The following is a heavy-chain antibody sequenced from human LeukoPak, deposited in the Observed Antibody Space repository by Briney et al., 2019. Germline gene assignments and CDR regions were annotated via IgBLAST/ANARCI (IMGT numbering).Heavy chain of an antibody. CDR2: IYSGGST. V-gene: IGHV3-66*01. CDR1: GFTVSNNY. D-gene: IGHD3-9*01. Sequence: GGSLRVSCAASGFTVSNNYMTWVRQAPGKGLEWVSVIYSGGSTYYADSVKGRFTISRDISENTLYIQMNSLRAEDTAVYYCARDLLYFDNNFRGQGTLVTVSS. J-gene: IGHJ4*02. CDR3: ARDLLYFDNNF.